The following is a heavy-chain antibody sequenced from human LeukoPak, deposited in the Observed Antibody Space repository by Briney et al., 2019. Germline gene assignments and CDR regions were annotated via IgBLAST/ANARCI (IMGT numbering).Heavy chain of an antibody. Sequence: GGSLRLSCAASGFTFSSYAMSWVRQAPGKGLEWVSAISGSGGSTYYADSVKGRFTISRDNSKNTLYPQMNSLRAEDTAVYYCAKVHTGRYFDWLGKTPLGLDYWGQGTLVTVSS. J-gene: IGHJ4*02. CDR3: AKVHTGRYFDWLGKTPLGLDY. V-gene: IGHV3-23*01. CDR2: ISGSGGST. CDR1: GFTFSSYA. D-gene: IGHD3-9*01.